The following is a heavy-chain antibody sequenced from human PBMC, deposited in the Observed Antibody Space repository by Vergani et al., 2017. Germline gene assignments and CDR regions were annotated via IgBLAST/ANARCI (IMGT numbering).Heavy chain of an antibody. V-gene: IGHV4-61*02. Sequence: QVQLQESGPGLVKPSQNLSLTCTVSGGSINSHNYYWSWIRQPAGKGLEWIGRIHTSGSTNYNPSLKSRVTMSEDTSKNQFSLDLTSVTAADTAVYFCARGSCLGGSCYKPLVDYWGQGILVTVSS. CDR3: ARGSCLGGSCYKPLVDY. J-gene: IGHJ4*02. CDR1: GGSINSHNYY. D-gene: IGHD2-15*01. CDR2: IHTSGST.